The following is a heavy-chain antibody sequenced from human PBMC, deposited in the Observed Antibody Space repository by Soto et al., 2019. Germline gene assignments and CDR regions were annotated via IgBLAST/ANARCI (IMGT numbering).Heavy chain of an antibody. CDR2: INPSGGST. CDR3: ARDGGPYCSSTSCWFDP. J-gene: IGHJ5*02. V-gene: IGHV1-46*03. Sequence: QVQLVQSGAEVKKPGASVKVSCKASGYTFTSYYMHWVRQAPGQGLEWTGIINPSGGSTSYAQKFQGRVTMTRDMSTSTVYMELSSLRSEDTAVYYCARDGGPYCSSTSCWFDPWGQGTLVTVSS. CDR1: GYTFTSYY. D-gene: IGHD2-2*01.